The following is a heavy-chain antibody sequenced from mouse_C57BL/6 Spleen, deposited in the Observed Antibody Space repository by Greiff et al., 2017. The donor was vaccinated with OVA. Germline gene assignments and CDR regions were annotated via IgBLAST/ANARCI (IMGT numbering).Heavy chain of an antibody. V-gene: IGHV1-7*01. D-gene: IGHD1-1*01. Sequence: QVQLQQSGAELAKPGASVKLSCKASGYTFTSYWMHWVKQRPGQGLEWIGYINPSSGYTKYNQKFKDKATLTADKSSSTAYMQLSSLTYEDSAVYYCARGGITTVVAKDYYAMDYWGQGTSVTVSS. CDR2: INPSSGYT. CDR1: GYTFTSYW. J-gene: IGHJ4*01. CDR3: ARGGITTVVAKDYYAMDY.